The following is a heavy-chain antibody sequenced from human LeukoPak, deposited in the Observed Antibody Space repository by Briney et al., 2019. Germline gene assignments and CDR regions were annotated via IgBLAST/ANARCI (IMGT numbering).Heavy chain of an antibody. CDR1: GFPFSRYA. V-gene: IGHV3-21*01. D-gene: IGHD2-21*02. CDR3: ARDWAIYCGGDCCSGY. Sequence: GGSLRLSCAASGFPFSRYAMHWVRQAPGKGLEWVSSISSSSSYIYYADSVKGRFTISRDNAKNSLYLQMNSLRAEDTAVYYCARDWAIYCGGDCCSGYWGQGTLVTVSS. CDR2: ISSSSSYI. J-gene: IGHJ4*02.